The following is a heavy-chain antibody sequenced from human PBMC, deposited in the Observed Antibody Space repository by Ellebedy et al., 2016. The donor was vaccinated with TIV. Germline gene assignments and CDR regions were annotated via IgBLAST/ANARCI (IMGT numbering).Heavy chain of an antibody. CDR3: ARDGGQTGDHCYGMDV. CDR2: ISSSSSTI. CDR1: GFTFSSYS. D-gene: IGHD7-27*01. Sequence: GESLKISCAASGFTFSSYSMNWVRQAPGKGLEWVSYISSSSSTIYYADSVKGRFTISRDNAKNSLYLQMSSLRDEDTAVYYYARDGGQTGDHCYGMDVWGQGTTVTVSS. V-gene: IGHV3-48*02. J-gene: IGHJ6*02.